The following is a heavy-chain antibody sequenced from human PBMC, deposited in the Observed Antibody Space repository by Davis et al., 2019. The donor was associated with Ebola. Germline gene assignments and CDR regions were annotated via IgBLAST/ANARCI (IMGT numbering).Heavy chain of an antibody. CDR2: IYYSGST. V-gene: IGHV4-59*01. Sequence: SETLSLTCTVSGGSISSYYWSWIRQPPGKGLEWIGYIYYSGSTNYNPSLKSRVTISVDTSKNQFSLELSSVAAADTAVYYCARVDYDFLSGYWETNWFDPWGQGTLVTVSS. CDR3: ARVDYDFLSGYWETNWFDP. D-gene: IGHD3-3*01. CDR1: GGSISSYY. J-gene: IGHJ5*02.